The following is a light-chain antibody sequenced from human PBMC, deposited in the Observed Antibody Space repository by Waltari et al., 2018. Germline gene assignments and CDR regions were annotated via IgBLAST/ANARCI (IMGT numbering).Light chain of an antibody. CDR3: YSAADNTWV. CDR2: KDT. V-gene: IGLV3-27*01. CDR1: VLAKTS. Sequence: SYELTQPSSVSVSPGQTARIACSGDVLAKTSARLFQRKPGQPPVILLYKDTERASEIPERFSGSKSGTTVTLTISGAQVEDEADYHCYSAADNTWVFGGGTKLTVL. J-gene: IGLJ3*02.